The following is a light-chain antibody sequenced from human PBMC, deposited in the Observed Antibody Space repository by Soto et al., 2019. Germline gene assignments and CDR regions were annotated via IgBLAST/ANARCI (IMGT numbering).Light chain of an antibody. V-gene: IGLV2-11*01. CDR3: CSYAGRYTVL. CDR2: DVS. CDR1: TSNIGTYDY. J-gene: IGLJ2*01. Sequence: QSALTQPRSVPGSPGQSVTISCTGTTSNIGTYDYVSWYQQHPGKVPKLMIYDVSQRPSGVPDRFSGSKSGNTASLTISGLQTEDEADYYCCSYAGRYTVLFGGGTKVTVL.